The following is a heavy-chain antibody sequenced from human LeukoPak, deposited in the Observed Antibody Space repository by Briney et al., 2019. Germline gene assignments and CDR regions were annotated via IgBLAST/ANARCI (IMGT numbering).Heavy chain of an antibody. D-gene: IGHD4-17*01. CDR2: MNPNSGNT. V-gene: IGHV1-8*01. CDR1: GYTFTSYD. J-gene: IGHJ6*04. Sequence: SSVTVSCKASGYTFTSYDINWVRQAPGQGLEWMGWMNPNSGNTGYAQKFQGRVTMTRNTSTSTAYMELSSLRSEDTAVYYCASSRYDYGDYVPYYGMDVWGKGTTVTVSS. CDR3: ASSRYDYGDYVPYYGMDV.